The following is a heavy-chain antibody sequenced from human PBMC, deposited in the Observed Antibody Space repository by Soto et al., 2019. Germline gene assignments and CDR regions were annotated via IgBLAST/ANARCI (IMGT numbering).Heavy chain of an antibody. Sequence: EVHLVESGGGLVQPGGSLRLSCAASGFTFSSYSLNWVRQAPGKGLEWVSYITRGGTTVYYADSVRVRFNISRDNAKNPLYLQMNSLSDADTSVYYCARGSSNWAYYFDFWGQGTLVTVSS. CDR1: GFTFSSYS. V-gene: IGHV3-48*02. CDR3: ARGSSNWAYYFDF. CDR2: ITRGGTTV. J-gene: IGHJ4*02. D-gene: IGHD6-13*01.